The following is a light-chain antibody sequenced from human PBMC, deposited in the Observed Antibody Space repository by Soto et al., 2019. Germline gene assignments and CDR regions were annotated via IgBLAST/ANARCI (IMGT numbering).Light chain of an antibody. J-gene: IGKJ5*01. CDR2: GAS. CDR3: QQYGSSIT. Sequence: EIVLTQSPGTLSLSPGERATLSCRASQSVSNNYLAWYQQKPGQAPRLLIYGASNRATGIPDRFSGSGSGTEFTLTISSVQSEDFAVYYCQQYGSSITFGQGTRLEIK. V-gene: IGKV3-20*01. CDR1: QSVSNNY.